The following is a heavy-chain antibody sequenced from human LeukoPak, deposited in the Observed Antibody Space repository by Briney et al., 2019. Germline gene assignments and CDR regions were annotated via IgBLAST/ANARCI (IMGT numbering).Heavy chain of an antibody. CDR3: ARGDTWFDL. CDR1: GGSISSYY. Sequence: PSETLSLTCTVSGGSISSYYWSWLRQPPGKGLEWIGYIYYSGSTNYNPSLKSRVTISVDTSKNQFSLKLSSVTAADTAVYYCARGDTWFDLWGQGTLVTVSS. V-gene: IGHV4-59*01. CDR2: IYYSGST. J-gene: IGHJ5*02. D-gene: IGHD5-18*01.